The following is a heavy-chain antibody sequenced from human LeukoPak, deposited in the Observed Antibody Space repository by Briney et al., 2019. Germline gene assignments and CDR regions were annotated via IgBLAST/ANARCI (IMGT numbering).Heavy chain of an antibody. CDR2: IIPIFGTA. CDR3: ARGAYYDILTGYLDY. V-gene: IGHV1-69*15. CDR1: GGTFSSYA. D-gene: IGHD3-9*01. J-gene: IGHJ4*02. Sequence: GSSVKVSCKASGGTFSSYAISWVRQAPGQGLEWMGRIIPIFGTANYAQKFQGRVTITADESTSTAYMELSSLRSEDTAVYYCARGAYYDILTGYLDYWGQGTLVTVSS.